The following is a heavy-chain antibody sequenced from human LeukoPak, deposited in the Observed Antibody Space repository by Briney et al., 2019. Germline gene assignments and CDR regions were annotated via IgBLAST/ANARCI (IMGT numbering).Heavy chain of an antibody. CDR2: IGTAGDT. CDR3: VRQQTTHGNFDY. D-gene: IGHD1/OR15-1a*01. Sequence: WGSLRLSCATSGFTFSNHAMHWVRQASGKGLDWVSAIGTAGDTFYPGPVKGRFTISRENAKNSLYLKMKGLRAEDMAVYYCVRQQTTHGNFDYWGQGTLVTVSS. J-gene: IGHJ4*02. CDR1: GFTFSNHA. V-gene: IGHV3-13*01.